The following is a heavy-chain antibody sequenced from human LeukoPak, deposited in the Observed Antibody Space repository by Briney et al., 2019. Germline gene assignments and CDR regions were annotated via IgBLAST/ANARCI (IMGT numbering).Heavy chain of an antibody. V-gene: IGHV1-69*04. Sequence: SVKVSCKASGGTFSSYAISWVRQAPGQGLEWMGRIIPIFGIANYAQKFQGRVTITADKSTSTAYMELSSLRSEDMAVYYCARGGNSKVFDYWGQGTLVTVSS. CDR3: ARGGNSKVFDY. CDR1: GGTFSSYA. CDR2: IIPIFGIA. J-gene: IGHJ4*02. D-gene: IGHD4-23*01.